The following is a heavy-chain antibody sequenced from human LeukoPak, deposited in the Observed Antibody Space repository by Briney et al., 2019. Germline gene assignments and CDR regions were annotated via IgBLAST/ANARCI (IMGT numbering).Heavy chain of an antibody. Sequence: SQTLSLTCSVSGDSITSSGYYWSWFRQPSGKGLEWIGFVYPKGTTFYNPSLESRVSISIDRSKNQFSLDLTSVTAADTAVYYCARAESGELLWFGELFSSSYYFDYWGQGTLVTVSS. CDR2: VYPKGTT. D-gene: IGHD3-10*01. J-gene: IGHJ4*02. CDR1: GDSITSSGYY. CDR3: ARAESGELLWFGELFSSSYYFDY. V-gene: IGHV4-30-2*01.